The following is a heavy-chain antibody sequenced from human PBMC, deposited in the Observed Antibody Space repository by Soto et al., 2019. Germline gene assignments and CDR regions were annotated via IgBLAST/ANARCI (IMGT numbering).Heavy chain of an antibody. CDR3: ARGPGRYYYDSSGYYYYFDY. D-gene: IGHD3-22*01. Sequence: QVQLVQSGAEVKKPGSSVKVSCKASGGTFSSYAISWVRQAPGQGLEWMGGIIPIFGTANYAQKFQGRVTITADESTSTAYMELRSLRSEDTAVYYCARGPGRYYYDSSGYYYYFDYWGQGTLVTVSS. V-gene: IGHV1-69*01. J-gene: IGHJ4*02. CDR1: GGTFSSYA. CDR2: IIPIFGTA.